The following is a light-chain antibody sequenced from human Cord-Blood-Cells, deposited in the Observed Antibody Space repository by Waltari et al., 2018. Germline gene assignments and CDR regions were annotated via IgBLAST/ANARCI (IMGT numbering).Light chain of an antibody. CDR1: QSISSY. CDR3: QRSYSTTYN. Sequence: IQMTQTPSCVSASLGYRVAITCRGSQSISSYLNWYQQKPGEAPVLLIYGASSLQRGVPSRFSGSGSETDFTLTIGTLQPEAFATYFCQRSYSTTYNFDHGTKLGI. V-gene: IGKV1-39*01. J-gene: IGKJ2*01. CDR2: GAS.